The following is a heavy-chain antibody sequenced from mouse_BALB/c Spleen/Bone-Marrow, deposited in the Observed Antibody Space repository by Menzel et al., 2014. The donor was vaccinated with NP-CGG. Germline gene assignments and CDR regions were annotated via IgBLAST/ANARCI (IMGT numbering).Heavy chain of an antibody. CDR1: GYTFXSYW. Sequence: VQLQQSGTVLARPGASVKMSCKASGYTFXSYWMYWVKQRPGQGLEWIGTIYPGNSDTTYNQKFKGKAKLTAVTSTSTAYMELSSLTNEDSAVYYCTTLARNYFDYWGQGTTLTVSS. CDR2: IYPGNSDT. J-gene: IGHJ2*01. V-gene: IGHV1-5*01. CDR3: TTLARNYFDY.